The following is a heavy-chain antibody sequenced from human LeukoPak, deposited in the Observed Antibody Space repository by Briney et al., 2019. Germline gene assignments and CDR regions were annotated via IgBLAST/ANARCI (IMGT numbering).Heavy chain of an antibody. CDR2: MSIGRST. V-gene: IGHV4-61*02. CDR1: DCSISSSNYY. D-gene: IGHD1-7*01. J-gene: IGHJ3*02. CDR3: ARGPWAQERELQDAFDI. Sequence: TLSLTCTVSDCSISSSNYYWSWIRQPAGKGREWIGRMSIGRSTKYHRSLKSRVTMSVDTFKNQFSQKVRSVTDADTDVYYCARGPWAQERELQDAFDIWGRGTMVTVSS.